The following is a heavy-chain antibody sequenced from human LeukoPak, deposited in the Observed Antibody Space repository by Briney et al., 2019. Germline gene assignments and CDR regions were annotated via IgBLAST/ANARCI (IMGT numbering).Heavy chain of an antibody. V-gene: IGHV1-8*03. J-gene: IGHJ3*02. Sequence: ASVKVSCKASGYTFTGYYMHWVRQATGQGLEWMGWMNPNSGNTGYAQKFQGRVTITRNTSISTAYMELSSLRSEDTAVYYCARLNSDYDFWSGYYGSAFDIWGQGTMVTVSS. D-gene: IGHD3-3*01. CDR2: MNPNSGNT. CDR1: GYTFTGYY. CDR3: ARLNSDYDFWSGYYGSAFDI.